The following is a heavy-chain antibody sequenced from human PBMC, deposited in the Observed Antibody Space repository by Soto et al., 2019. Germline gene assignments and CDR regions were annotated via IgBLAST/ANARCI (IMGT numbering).Heavy chain of an antibody. Sequence: EVQLLECGGGLVQPGGSLRLSCAASGFTFSSYAMSWVRQAPGKGLEWVSAISGSGGSTYYADSVKGRFTISRDNSKNTLYLQMNSLRAEDTAVYYCAKDIFRSGYYGDYGMDVWGQGTTVTVSS. CDR1: GFTFSSYA. D-gene: IGHD3-22*01. CDR2: ISGSGGST. CDR3: AKDIFRSGYYGDYGMDV. J-gene: IGHJ6*02. V-gene: IGHV3-23*01.